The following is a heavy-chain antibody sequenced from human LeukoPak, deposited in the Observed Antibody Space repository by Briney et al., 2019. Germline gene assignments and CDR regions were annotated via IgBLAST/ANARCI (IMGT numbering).Heavy chain of an antibody. V-gene: IGHV3-74*01. Sequence: GGSLRLSCAAAGFTFSSYWMHWVRQAPGKGLVWVSRIKSDGSTRYADSVKGRFTISRDNAKNTVSLQMNSLRAEDTGVYYCARAPSEIGGYYPEYFRHWGQGTLVTVSP. CDR2: IKSDGST. CDR3: ARAPSEIGGYYPEYFRH. CDR1: GFTFSSYW. J-gene: IGHJ1*01. D-gene: IGHD3-22*01.